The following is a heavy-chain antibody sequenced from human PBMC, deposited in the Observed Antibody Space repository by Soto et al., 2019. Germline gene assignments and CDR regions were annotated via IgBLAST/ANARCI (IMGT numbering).Heavy chain of an antibody. CDR3: VRLVGNSWLDS. J-gene: IGHJ5*01. CDR2: TYYRSKWYM. V-gene: IGHV6-1*01. CDR1: GDSVSSNDAT. Sequence: QVKLQQSGPGLVKTSKTLSLTCAISGDSVSSNDATWDWIRQSQSRGLEWLGRTYYRSKWYMDYAGSVKSRITINPDPSNNQLYLQLNSATPDGTAVYYCVRLVGNSWLDSWGQGTLVTVSS.